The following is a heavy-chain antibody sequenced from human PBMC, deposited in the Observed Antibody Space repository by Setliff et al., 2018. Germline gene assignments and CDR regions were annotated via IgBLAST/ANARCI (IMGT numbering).Heavy chain of an antibody. Sequence: KVSCTASGDSFSNYAISWVRQAPGQGLEWMGGLIPMFGTPGYAQKFQDRVTITTDESTSTAYMELNSLASEDTAVYYCARSPALLGIVYLDPWGQGTRVTVSS. D-gene: IGHD2-15*01. J-gene: IGHJ5*02. CDR3: ARSPALLGIVYLDP. CDR2: LIPMFGTP. CDR1: GDSFSNYA. V-gene: IGHV1-69*05.